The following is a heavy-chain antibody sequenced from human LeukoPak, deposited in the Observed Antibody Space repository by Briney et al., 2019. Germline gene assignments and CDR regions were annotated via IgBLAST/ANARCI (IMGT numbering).Heavy chain of an antibody. Sequence: SETLSLTCTVSGDSVSNGNYYWSWLRQPPGKALEWIGYIYYTGKTYYNPSLEGRVTILVDTSRNHFSVKLSSVTAADTAVYYCARVAGTLINWFDPWGQGTLVTVSS. D-gene: IGHD6-19*01. CDR2: IYYTGKT. CDR1: GDSVSNGNYY. J-gene: IGHJ5*02. CDR3: ARVAGTLINWFDP. V-gene: IGHV4-61*03.